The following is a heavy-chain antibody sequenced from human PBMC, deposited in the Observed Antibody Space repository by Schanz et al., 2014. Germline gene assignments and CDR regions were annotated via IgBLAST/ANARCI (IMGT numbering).Heavy chain of an antibody. CDR3: ARDRGHGDLPGDI. Sequence: QVQLQESGPGLLKPSETLSLTCTVSGGSIRSYFWSWIRQPPGKGLEWIGFISYSGSTYYNPSLKSRVTISVDASKNQFSLKVRSVTDADTAVYYCARDRGHGDLPGDIWGQGTMVTVSS. CDR2: ISYSGST. D-gene: IGHD4-17*01. J-gene: IGHJ3*02. CDR1: GGSIRSYF. V-gene: IGHV4-59*12.